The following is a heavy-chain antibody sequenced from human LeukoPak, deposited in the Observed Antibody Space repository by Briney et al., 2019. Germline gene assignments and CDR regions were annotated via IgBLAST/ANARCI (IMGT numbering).Heavy chain of an antibody. J-gene: IGHJ4*02. CDR3: ARVVGVTLFDY. CDR1: GFTFSNCA. D-gene: IGHD2-15*01. V-gene: IGHV3-30*03. CDR2: ISYDGSDK. Sequence: GGSLRLSCAASGFTFSNCAMHWVRQAPGKGLEWVAIISYDGSDKFYADSVKGRFTISRDNAKNSLYLQMNSLRAEDTAVYYCARVVGVTLFDYWGQGTLVTVSS.